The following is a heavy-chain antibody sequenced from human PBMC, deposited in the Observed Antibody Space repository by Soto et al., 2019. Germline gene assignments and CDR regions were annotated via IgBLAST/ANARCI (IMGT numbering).Heavy chain of an antibody. CDR1: GYTFSYYA. V-gene: IGHV3-23*01. J-gene: IGHJ4*02. Sequence: GGSLRLSCAASGYTFSYYAMSWVRQAPGKGLEWVSSISGSGGSTYYADSVKGRFTISRDSSKNTLYLQMNSLRVEDTAVYYCAKIASASFAADYWGLGTLVTVSS. CDR2: ISGSGGST. D-gene: IGHD6-13*01. CDR3: AKIASASFAADY.